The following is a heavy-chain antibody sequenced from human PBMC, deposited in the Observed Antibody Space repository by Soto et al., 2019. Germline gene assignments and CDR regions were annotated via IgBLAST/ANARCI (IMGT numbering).Heavy chain of an antibody. CDR2: ISWDGGST. CDR3: AKDMREMATIFSFDY. D-gene: IGHD5-12*01. Sequence: EVQLVESGGVVVQPGGSLRLSCAASGFTFDDYTMHWVRQAPGKGLEWVSLISWDGGSTYYADSVKGRFTISRDNSKNSLYLQMNSVRTEDTALYYCAKDMREMATIFSFDYWGQGTLVTVSS. J-gene: IGHJ4*02. V-gene: IGHV3-43*01. CDR1: GFTFDDYT.